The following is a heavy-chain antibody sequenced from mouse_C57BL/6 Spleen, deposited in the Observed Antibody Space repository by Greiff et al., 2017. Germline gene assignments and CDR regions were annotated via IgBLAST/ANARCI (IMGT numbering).Heavy chain of an antibody. V-gene: IGHV1-64*01. J-gene: IGHJ2*01. Sequence: QVQLQQPGAELVKPGASVKLSCKASGYTFTSYWMHWVKQRPGQGLEWIGMIHPNSGSTNYNEKFKSKATLTVDKSSSTAYKQLSSLTSEDSAVYYCAREGVDYYGPYYAMDYWGQGTTLTVSS. CDR3: AREGVDYYGPYYAMDY. CDR1: GYTFTSYW. CDR2: IHPNSGST. D-gene: IGHD1-1*01.